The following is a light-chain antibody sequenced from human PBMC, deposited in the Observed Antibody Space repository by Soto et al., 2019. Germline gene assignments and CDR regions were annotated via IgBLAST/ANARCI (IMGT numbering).Light chain of an antibody. CDR1: PGISNY. V-gene: IGKV1-27*01. Sequence: DIPLTQSPSSLAASVGDRVTITCRASPGISNYLAWYQQKPGKVPKLLIYAASTLQSGVPSRFSGSGSGTEFTLPIRSLQPEDVATYYCQNFNSAPYTFGQGTKLEIK. CDR2: AAS. CDR3: QNFNSAPYT. J-gene: IGKJ2*01.